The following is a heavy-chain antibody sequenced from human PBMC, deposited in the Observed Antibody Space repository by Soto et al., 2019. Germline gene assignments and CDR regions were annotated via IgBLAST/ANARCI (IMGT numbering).Heavy chain of an antibody. Sequence: GGSLRLSCAASGFTFSSYSMNWVRQAPGKGLEWVAIIYIGGNIDYADSAKGRFTISRDNSKNTVSLQMNSLRADDTAVYFCTRGFPVANSYYFDYWGQGTLVTVSS. CDR2: IYIGGNI. V-gene: IGHV3-53*01. J-gene: IGHJ4*02. CDR1: GFTFSSYS. D-gene: IGHD5-12*01. CDR3: TRGFPVANSYYFDY.